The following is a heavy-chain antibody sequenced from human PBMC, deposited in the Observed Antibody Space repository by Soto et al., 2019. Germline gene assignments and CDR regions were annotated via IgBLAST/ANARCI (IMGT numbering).Heavy chain of an antibody. Sequence: PGGSLRLSCTASGFTFSSYAMSWVRQAPGKGLEWISAVSGSGGSTYYADSMKGRFTISRDNSKDTLYLQMNNLRAEDTAVYYCAKPPDYNWNDYWGQGTLVTVSS. V-gene: IGHV3-23*01. CDR3: AKPPDYNWNDY. J-gene: IGHJ4*02. D-gene: IGHD1-20*01. CDR2: VSGSGGST. CDR1: GFTFSSYA.